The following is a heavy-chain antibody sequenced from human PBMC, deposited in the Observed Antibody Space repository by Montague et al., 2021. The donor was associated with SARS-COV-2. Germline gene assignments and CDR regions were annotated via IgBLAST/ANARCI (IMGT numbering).Heavy chain of an antibody. J-gene: IGHJ4*02. Sequence: PALVKPTQTLTLTCTFSGFSLSTSGMRASWIRQPPGKALEWLARIDWDDDKFYSTSLKTRLTISKDTSKNQVVLTMTNMDPADTATYYCARSYYDILTAYYTPFDYWGQGTLVTVSS. D-gene: IGHD3-9*01. CDR3: ARSYYDILTAYYTPFDY. CDR2: IDWDDDK. CDR1: GFSLSTSGMR. V-gene: IGHV2-70*04.